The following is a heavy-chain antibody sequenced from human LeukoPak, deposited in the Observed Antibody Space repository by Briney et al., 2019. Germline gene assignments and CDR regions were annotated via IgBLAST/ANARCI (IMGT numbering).Heavy chain of an antibody. CDR2: IYYSGST. J-gene: IGHJ5*02. D-gene: IGHD1-26*01. CDR3: AKGGATGMARINWFDP. Sequence: PSETLSLTCTVSGGSISSYYWSWIRQPPGKGLEWIGYIYYSGSTNYNPSLKSRVTISVDTSKNQFSLKLSSVTAADTAVYYCAKGGATGMARINWFDPWGQGTLVTVSS. V-gene: IGHV4-59*01. CDR1: GGSISSYY.